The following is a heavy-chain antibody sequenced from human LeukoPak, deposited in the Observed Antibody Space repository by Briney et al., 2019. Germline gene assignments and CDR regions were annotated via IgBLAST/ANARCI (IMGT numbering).Heavy chain of an antibody. CDR1: GFIVSSNY. D-gene: IGHD2-2*01. CDR2: INHSGST. CDR3: ACVPAATSYRVSTPRAFDY. Sequence: YPGGSLRLSCAASGFIVSSNYMSWVRQPPGKGLEWIGEINHSGSTDYNPSLKSRVTISVDTSKNQFSLKLSSVTAADTAVYYCACVPAATSYRVSTPRAFDYWGQGTLVTVSS. J-gene: IGHJ4*02. V-gene: IGHV4-34*08.